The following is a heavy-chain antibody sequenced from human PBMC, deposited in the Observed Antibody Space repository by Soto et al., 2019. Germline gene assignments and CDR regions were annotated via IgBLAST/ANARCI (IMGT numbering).Heavy chain of an antibody. D-gene: IGHD1-1*01. Sequence: GGSLRLSCAASGFTFSSYAMHWVRQAPGKGLEWVAVISYDGSNKYYADSVKGRFTISRDNSKNTLYLQMNSLRSEDTAVYYCARDGTWNGEVVGDFDSWGQGTMVTVSS. CDR2: ISYDGSNK. CDR1: GFTFSSYA. V-gene: IGHV3-30*04. J-gene: IGHJ3*02. CDR3: ARDGTWNGEVVGDFDS.